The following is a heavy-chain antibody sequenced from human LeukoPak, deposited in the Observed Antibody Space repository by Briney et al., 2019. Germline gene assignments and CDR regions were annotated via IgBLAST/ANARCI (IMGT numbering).Heavy chain of an antibody. Sequence: GGSLRLSCAASGFTFSSYAMHWVRQAPGKGLDWMAVISYDGSNKYYADSVKGRFTISRDNSKKTLFLQMNSLRDEDRAVYYCARDRSDYIRGSSSGMDVWGKGTTVTVSS. CDR1: GFTFSSYA. CDR3: ARDRSDYIRGSSSGMDV. J-gene: IGHJ6*04. CDR2: ISYDGSNK. D-gene: IGHD3-16*01. V-gene: IGHV3-30*04.